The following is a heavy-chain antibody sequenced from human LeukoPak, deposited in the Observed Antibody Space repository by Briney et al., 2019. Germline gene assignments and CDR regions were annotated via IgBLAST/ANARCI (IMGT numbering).Heavy chain of an antibody. D-gene: IGHD3-16*02. CDR3: ARAPSAGNFVLYYFDY. V-gene: IGHV3-48*01. CDR2: ISSTSSTI. J-gene: IGHJ4*02. CDR1: GYTYSSYS. Sequence: GGSLRLSCAASGYTYSSYSMNWVRQAPGKGLEWVSYISSTSSTIYYADSVKGRFTISRDNAKNSLYLQMNSLRAEDTAVYYCARAPSAGNFVLYYFDYWGQGTLVTVSS.